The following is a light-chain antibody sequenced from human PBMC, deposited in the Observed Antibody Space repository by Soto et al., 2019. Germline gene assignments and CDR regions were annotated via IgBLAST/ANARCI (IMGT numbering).Light chain of an antibody. CDR2: GTS. CDR3: LLYHGGARGV. Sequence: QTVVTQEPSLTVSPGGTVTLTCASRTGAVTSGDYPNWFQQKPGQAPRALIYGTSNKHSWTPARFSGSLLGGKAALTLSGVQPEDEAEHFCLLYHGGARGVFGGGTKLTVL. V-gene: IGLV7-43*01. CDR1: TGAVTSGDY. J-gene: IGLJ3*02.